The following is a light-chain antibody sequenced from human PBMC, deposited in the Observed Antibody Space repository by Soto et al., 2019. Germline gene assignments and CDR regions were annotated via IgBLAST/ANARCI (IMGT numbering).Light chain of an antibody. CDR3: HQYNSYSFT. CDR2: DAS. J-gene: IGKJ3*01. Sequence: DIQMTQSPSTLPASVGDRVTITCRASQSISSWLAWYQQKPGKAPKLLIYDASSLESGVPSRFSGSGSGTEFTLSISSLQPDDFATYYCHQYNSYSFTFGPGTKVDIK. CDR1: QSISSW. V-gene: IGKV1-5*01.